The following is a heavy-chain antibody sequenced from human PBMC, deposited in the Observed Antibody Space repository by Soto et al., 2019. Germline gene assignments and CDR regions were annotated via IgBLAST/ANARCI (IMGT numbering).Heavy chain of an antibody. D-gene: IGHD2-21*02. CDR2: IYPGDSDT. CDR3: ATLTYCGGDCYLANFDY. J-gene: IGHJ4*02. Sequence: GESLKISCKGSGYSFTSYWIGWVRQMPGKGLEWMGIIYPGDSDTRYSPSFQGQVTISADKSISTAYLQWSSLKASDTAMYYCATLTYCGGDCYLANFDYWGQGTLVTSPQ. V-gene: IGHV5-51*01. CDR1: GYSFTSYW.